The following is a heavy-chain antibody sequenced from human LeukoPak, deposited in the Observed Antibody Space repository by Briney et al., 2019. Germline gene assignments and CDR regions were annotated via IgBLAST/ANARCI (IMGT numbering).Heavy chain of an antibody. V-gene: IGHV3-48*03. Sequence: GGSLRLSCAASGFTFSSYEMNWIRQAPGKGLEWISDIGSSGITIYYADSVKGRFTISRDNAKNSLYLQMNSLRAEDTAVYYCARETTYGGSRFDPWGQGTLVTVSS. CDR3: ARETTYGGSRFDP. CDR2: IGSSGITI. D-gene: IGHD4-23*01. CDR1: GFTFSSYE. J-gene: IGHJ5*02.